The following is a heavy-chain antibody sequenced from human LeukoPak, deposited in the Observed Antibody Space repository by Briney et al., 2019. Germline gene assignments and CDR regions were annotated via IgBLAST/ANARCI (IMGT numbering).Heavy chain of an antibody. Sequence: GGSLRLSCAASGFTFTSYSMNWVRQAPGKGLEWISYISSSSSTIYYADSVKGRFTISRDNSKNTVYLQMKSLRAEDTAVYYCARAAYSSTWYSRYFDLWGRGTLVTVSS. D-gene: IGHD6-13*01. J-gene: IGHJ2*01. CDR1: GFTFTSYS. CDR3: ARAAYSSTWYSRYFDL. V-gene: IGHV3-48*01. CDR2: ISSSSSTI.